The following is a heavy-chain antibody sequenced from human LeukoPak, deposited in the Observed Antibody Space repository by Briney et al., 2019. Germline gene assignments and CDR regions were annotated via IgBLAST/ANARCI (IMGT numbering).Heavy chain of an antibody. CDR1: GVSISSYY. CDR3: ARGTSSLDY. CDR2: IYYSGKT. J-gene: IGHJ4*02. Sequence: SETLSLTCTVSGVSISSYYWSWIRQPPGKGLEYIGYIYYSGKTNYNPSLKSRVTISVHTSKNQFSLKLSSVTAADTAVYYCARGTSSLDYWGQGTLVTVSS. V-gene: IGHV4-59*01.